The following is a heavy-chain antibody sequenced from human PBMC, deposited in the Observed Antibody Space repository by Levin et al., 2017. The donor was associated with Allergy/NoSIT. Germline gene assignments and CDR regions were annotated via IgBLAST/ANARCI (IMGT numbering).Heavy chain of an antibody. Sequence: GGSLRLSCVASEFSFSNFWMTWVRQAPGKGLEWVANINHDGSEQYYVDSVKGRFTIARDNARNFLYLQMNSLRAEDTAVYYCARTGLTGYAFDIWGQGTMVTVSS. J-gene: IGHJ3*02. CDR1: EFSFSNFW. CDR2: INHDGSEQ. CDR3: ARTGLTGYAFDI. D-gene: IGHD3-9*01. V-gene: IGHV3-7*04.